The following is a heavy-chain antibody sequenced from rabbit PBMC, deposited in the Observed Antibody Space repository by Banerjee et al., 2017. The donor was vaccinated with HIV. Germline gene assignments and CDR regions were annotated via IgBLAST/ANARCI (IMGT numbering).Heavy chain of an antibody. CDR3: ARSYGGYGYAINL. Sequence: QSLEESGGDLVKPGASLTLTCKASGFDLSSYHYMCWVRQAPGKGPEWIACIYNGDGSTYYASWAKGRFTISKTSSTTVTLQMTSLTAADTATYFCARSYGGYGYAINLWGQGTLVTDS. V-gene: IGHV1S40*01. CDR2: IYNGDGST. CDR1: GFDLSSYHY. J-gene: IGHJ4*01. D-gene: IGHD6-1*01.